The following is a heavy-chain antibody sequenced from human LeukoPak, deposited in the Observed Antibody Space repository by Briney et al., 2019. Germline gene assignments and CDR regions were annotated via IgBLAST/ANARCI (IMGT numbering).Heavy chain of an antibody. V-gene: IGHV3-49*04. CDR2: IRSKAYGGTT. J-gene: IGHJ5*02. CDR3: TRQGDDSSGYYPPEFDP. D-gene: IGHD3-22*01. Sequence: PGGSLRLSCTASGFTFGDYAMGWVRQAPGKGLEWVGFIRSKAYGGTTEYAASVKGRFTISRDDSKSIAYLQMNSLKTEDTAVYYCTRQGDDSSGYYPPEFDPWGQGTLVTVSS. CDR1: GFTFGDYA.